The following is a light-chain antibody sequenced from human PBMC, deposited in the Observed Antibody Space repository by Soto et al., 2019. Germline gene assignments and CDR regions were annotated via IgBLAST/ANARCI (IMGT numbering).Light chain of an antibody. CDR3: KQANSFSWT. J-gene: IGKJ1*01. CDR1: QRISSW. CDR2: AAS. V-gene: IGKV1-12*01. Sequence: DIQMTQSPSSVSASVGDRVTITCRASQRISSWLAWYQQKPGKAPMLLIYAASSLQSGVPSRFSGSGSGKDFTLTISSLQPEDFATYYCKQANSFSWTFGHGSKVEIX.